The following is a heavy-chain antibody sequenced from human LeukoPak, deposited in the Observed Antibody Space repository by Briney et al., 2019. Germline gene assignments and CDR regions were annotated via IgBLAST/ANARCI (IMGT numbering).Heavy chain of an antibody. V-gene: IGHV1-69*05. Sequence: WVTLTRNASAASFTIYANSMLRQPPAPGNERKGGTILIYGTTNYAQKVQGRVTITTDESKSTAYLELSSLRSEDKAVYYCARAYRRYDFWSGYYTGSYYYYYMDVWGKGTPVTVSS. CDR1: AASFTIYA. CDR3: ARAYRRYDFWSGYYTGSYYYYYMDV. CDR2: TILIYGTT. J-gene: IGHJ6*03. D-gene: IGHD3-3*01.